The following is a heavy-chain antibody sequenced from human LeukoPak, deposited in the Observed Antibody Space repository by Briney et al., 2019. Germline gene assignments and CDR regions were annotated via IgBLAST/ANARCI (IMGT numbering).Heavy chain of an antibody. V-gene: IGHV3-7*03. Sequence: GGSLRLSCAASGFTFSSYWMSWVRQAPGKGLEWVANIKQDGSEKYYVDSVKGRFTISRDNAKNSLYLQMNSLRAEDTAVYYCAKDQGSSWPKYYYGMDVWGQGTTVTVSS. CDR3: AKDQGSSWPKYYYGMDV. D-gene: IGHD6-13*01. CDR2: IKQDGSEK. CDR1: GFTFSSYW. J-gene: IGHJ6*02.